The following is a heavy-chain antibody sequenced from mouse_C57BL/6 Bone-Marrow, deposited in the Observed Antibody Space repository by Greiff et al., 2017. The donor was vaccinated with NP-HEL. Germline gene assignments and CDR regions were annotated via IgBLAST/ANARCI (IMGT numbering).Heavy chain of an antibody. V-gene: IGHV2-6-1*01. CDR2: IWSDGST. CDR3: ARHEEDDYDGDAMDY. CDR1: GFSLTSYG. Sequence: VKLMESGPGLVAPSQSLSITCTVSGFSLTSYGVHWVRQPPGKGLEWLVVIWSDGSTTYNSALKSRLSISKDNSKSQVFLKMNSLQTDDTAMYYCARHEEDDYDGDAMDYWGQGTSVTVSS. D-gene: IGHD2-4*01. J-gene: IGHJ4*01.